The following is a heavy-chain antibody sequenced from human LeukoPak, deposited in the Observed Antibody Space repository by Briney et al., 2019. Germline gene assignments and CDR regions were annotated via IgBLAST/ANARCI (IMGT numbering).Heavy chain of an antibody. Sequence: ASVKVSCKASGYTFTSYDINWVRQATGQGLEWMGWMNPNSGNTGYAQKFQGRVTMTRNTSISTAYMELSSLRSEDTAVYYCAREAARYCSSTSCYDTAFDYWGQGTLVTVSS. D-gene: IGHD2-2*01. J-gene: IGHJ4*02. CDR1: GYTFTSYD. V-gene: IGHV1-8*01. CDR3: AREAARYCSSTSCYDTAFDY. CDR2: MNPNSGNT.